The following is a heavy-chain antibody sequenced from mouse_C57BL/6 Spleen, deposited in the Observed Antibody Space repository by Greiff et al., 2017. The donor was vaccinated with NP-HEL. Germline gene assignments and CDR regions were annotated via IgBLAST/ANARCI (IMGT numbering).Heavy chain of an antibody. CDR2: IDPETGGT. CDR3: TPLITTGGFAY. CDR1: GYTFTDYE. V-gene: IGHV1-15*01. Sequence: LQESGAELVRPGASVTLSCKASGYTFTDYEMHWVKQTPVHGLEWIGAIDPETGGTAYNQKFKGKAILTADKSSSTAYMELRSLTSEDSAVYYCTPLITTGGFAYWGQGTLVTVSA. D-gene: IGHD1-1*01. J-gene: IGHJ3*01.